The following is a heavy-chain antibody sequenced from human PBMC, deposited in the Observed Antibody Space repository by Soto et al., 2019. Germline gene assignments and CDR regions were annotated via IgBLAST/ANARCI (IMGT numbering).Heavy chain of an antibody. CDR2: ISGSGGST. V-gene: IGHV3-23*01. Sequence: PGGSLKLSCAASGLTFSSYAMSWAGQAPGKGLEWVSAISGSGGSTYYEDSVKGRFTISRDNSKNTLYLQMNSLRAEDTAVYYCANSYDFWHDRRLDYRGQGTLVTVSS. CDR3: ANSYDFWHDRRLDY. D-gene: IGHD3-3*01. CDR1: GLTFSSYA. J-gene: IGHJ4*02.